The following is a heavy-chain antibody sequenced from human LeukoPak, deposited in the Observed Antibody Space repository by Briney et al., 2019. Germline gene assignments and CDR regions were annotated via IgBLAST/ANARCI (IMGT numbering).Heavy chain of an antibody. J-gene: IGHJ5*02. CDR3: ARDPHYYDSSGYRVNWFDP. CDR2: IYHSGST. Sequence: KPSQTLSLTCTVSGGSISSGGYSWSRIRQPPGKGLEWIGYIYHSGSTYYNPSLKSRVTISVDTSKNQFSLKLSSVTAADTAVYYCARDPHYYDSSGYRVNWFDPWGQGTLVTVSS. V-gene: IGHV4-30-2*05. CDR1: GGSISSGGYS. D-gene: IGHD3-22*01.